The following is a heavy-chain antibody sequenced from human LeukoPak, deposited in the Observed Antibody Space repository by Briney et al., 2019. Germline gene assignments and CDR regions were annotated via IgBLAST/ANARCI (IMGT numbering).Heavy chain of an antibody. V-gene: IGHV1-18*01. D-gene: IGHD3-22*01. Sequence: ASVKVSCKASGGTFSSYATSWVRQAPGQGLEWMGWISGYNGNTNYAQKLQGRVTMTTDTSTSTAYMELRSLKSDDTAVYYCASLKNYYDSSGYLVTDAFDIWGQGTMVTVSS. CDR1: GGTFSSYA. J-gene: IGHJ3*02. CDR3: ASLKNYYDSSGYLVTDAFDI. CDR2: ISGYNGNT.